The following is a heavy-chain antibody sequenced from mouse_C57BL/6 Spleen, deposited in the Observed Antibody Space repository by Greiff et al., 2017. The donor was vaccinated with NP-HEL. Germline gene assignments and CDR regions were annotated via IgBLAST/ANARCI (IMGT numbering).Heavy chain of an antibody. V-gene: IGHV5-6*01. D-gene: IGHD4-1*01. CDR3: ARPPGAGAMDY. J-gene: IGHJ4*01. CDR2: ISSGGSYT. CDR1: GFTFSSYG. Sequence: EVQLVESGGDLVKPGGSLKLSCAASGFTFSSYGMSWVRQTPDKRLEWVATISSGGSYTYYPDSVTGRFTISRDNAKNTLYLQMSSLKSEDTAMYYCARPPGAGAMDYWGQGTSVTVSS.